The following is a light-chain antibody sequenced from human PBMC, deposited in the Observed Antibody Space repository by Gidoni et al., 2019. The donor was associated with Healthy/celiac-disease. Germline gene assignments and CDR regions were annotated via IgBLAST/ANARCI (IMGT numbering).Light chain of an antibody. CDR3: CSYAGSSTYV. J-gene: IGLJ1*01. CDR1: SSYVGSYNL. Sequence: QSALTQPASVSGSPGQSITISCTGTSSYVGSYNLVSWYQQHPGKAPKLMIYEVSKRPSGVSNRFSGSKSGNTASLTISGLQAEDEADYSCCSYAGSSTYVFGTGTKVTVL. CDR2: EVS. V-gene: IGLV2-23*02.